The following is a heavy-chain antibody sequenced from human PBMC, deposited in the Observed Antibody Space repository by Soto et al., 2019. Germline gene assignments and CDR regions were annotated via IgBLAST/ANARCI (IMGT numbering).Heavy chain of an antibody. V-gene: IGHV4-59*12. CDR2: IYYSGST. CDR3: ARVLGNDAFDI. CDR1: GGSFSSYY. Sequence: LPETLSLTCTVSGGSFSSYYWSWIRQPPGKGLEWIGYIYYSGSTNYNPSLKSRVTISVDKSKNQFSLKLSSVTAADTAMYYCARVLGNDAFDIWGQGTMVTVSS. J-gene: IGHJ3*02. D-gene: IGHD3-3*02.